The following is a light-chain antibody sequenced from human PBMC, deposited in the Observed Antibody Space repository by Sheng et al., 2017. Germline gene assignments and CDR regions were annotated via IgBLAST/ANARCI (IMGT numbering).Light chain of an antibody. CDR1: HTIGGR. CDR2: AAS. CDR3: QQADSFPLT. J-gene: IGKJ4*01. V-gene: IGKV1-12*01. Sequence: DTQMTQSPSFVSASVGDRVTITCRARHTIGGRLAWFQQKPGEAPKLLIYAASSTLQSGVPSRFSGSGSGTDFTLTISSLQPEDCATYYCQQADSFPLTFGGGTKVEIK.